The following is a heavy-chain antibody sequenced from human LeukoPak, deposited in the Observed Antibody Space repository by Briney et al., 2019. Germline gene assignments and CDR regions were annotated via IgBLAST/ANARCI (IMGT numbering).Heavy chain of an antibody. J-gene: IGHJ3*01. D-gene: IGHD2-15*01. V-gene: IGHV4-61*03. CDR2: IYYSGGT. Sequence: SEALSLTCTVSGDSISSTNYYWGWIRQPPGKGLEWLGYIYYSGGTNYNPSLKSRVTISVDTSKIHFSLKLSSVTAADTAAYYCARHRGGFDLWGQGTMVTVSS. CDR1: GDSISSTNYY. CDR3: ARHRGGFDL.